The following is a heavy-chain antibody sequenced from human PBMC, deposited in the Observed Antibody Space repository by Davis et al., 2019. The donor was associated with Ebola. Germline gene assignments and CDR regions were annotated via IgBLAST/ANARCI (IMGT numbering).Heavy chain of an antibody. CDR1: GFTFSSYG. CDR3: ARSYYGGDYFDY. Sequence: GGSLRLSCAASGFTFSSYGMHWVRQAPGKGLDWVAVIWSDGHTKYYADSVKGRFTISRDNSKNTVYLQMDSLRVEDTAMYYCARSYYGGDYFDYWGQGTLVTVSS. J-gene: IGHJ4*02. CDR2: IWSDGHTK. D-gene: IGHD3-10*01. V-gene: IGHV3-33*08.